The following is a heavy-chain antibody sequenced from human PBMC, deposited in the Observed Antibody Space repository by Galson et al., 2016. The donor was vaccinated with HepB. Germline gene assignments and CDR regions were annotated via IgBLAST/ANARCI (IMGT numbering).Heavy chain of an antibody. CDR3: ASRGPTYYYGMDV. V-gene: IGHV4-39*01. J-gene: IGHJ6*02. D-gene: IGHD3-10*01. CDR2: IYHSGST. Sequence: SETLSLTCTVSGGSISSSGYSWGWIRQPPGKGLEWIGSIYHSGSTYYNPSLKSRVTISVDTSKNQFSLKLSSVTAADTAVYFCASRGPTYYYGMDVWGQGTTVTVSS. CDR1: GGSISSSGYS.